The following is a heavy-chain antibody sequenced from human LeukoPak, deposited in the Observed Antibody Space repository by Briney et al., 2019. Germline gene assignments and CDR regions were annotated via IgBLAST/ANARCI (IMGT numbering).Heavy chain of an antibody. V-gene: IGHV4-38-2*02. CDR1: GYSISSGSY. CDR2: IYHSGST. D-gene: IGHD3-10*01. Sequence: SETLSLTCTVSGYSISSGSYWGWIRQPPGKGLEWIGTIYHSGSTYYNPSLKSRVTISVDTSKNQFSLKLSSVTAADTAVYYCARQAGYYYGSGSPSRDAFDIWGQGTMVTVSS. J-gene: IGHJ3*02. CDR3: ARQAGYYYGSGSPSRDAFDI.